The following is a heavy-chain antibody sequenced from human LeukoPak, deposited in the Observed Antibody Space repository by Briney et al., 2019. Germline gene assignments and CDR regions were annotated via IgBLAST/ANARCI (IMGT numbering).Heavy chain of an antibody. Sequence: SQTLSLTCAISGDSLSSNSAAWHWIRQSPSRGLEWLGRTYYRSKWYYDYAVAVKSRISINPDTSKNQFSLQLSSVTPEDTAVYYCARDPVGGSTIFDYWGQGTLVTVSS. CDR3: ARDPVGGSTIFDY. CDR1: GDSLSSNSAA. D-gene: IGHD1-26*01. CDR2: TYYRSKWYY. J-gene: IGHJ4*02. V-gene: IGHV6-1*01.